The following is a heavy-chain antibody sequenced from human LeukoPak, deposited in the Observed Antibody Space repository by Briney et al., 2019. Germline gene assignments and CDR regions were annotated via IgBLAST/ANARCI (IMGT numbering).Heavy chain of an antibody. Sequence: PGGSLRLSFAASEFTFSNYGMHWVRQAPGKGLEWVAFIRYDESNEYYADSVKGRFTISRDNSKNTLYLQMNSLRPEDTAVYYCAKVSLNMVNDAFDIWGQGTVVTVSS. CDR3: AKVSLNMVNDAFDI. J-gene: IGHJ3*02. CDR2: IRYDESNE. CDR1: EFTFSNYG. V-gene: IGHV3-30*02. D-gene: IGHD4/OR15-4a*01.